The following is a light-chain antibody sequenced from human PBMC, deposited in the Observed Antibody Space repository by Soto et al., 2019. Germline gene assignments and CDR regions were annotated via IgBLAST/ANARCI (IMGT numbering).Light chain of an antibody. V-gene: IGKV1-39*01. J-gene: IGKJ1*01. Sequence: DIQMTQSPSSMSASVGDRVTITCRASQSISTYLHWYQQKPGTAPKLLIYATSNLQSGFPSRFSGSGSGTDFTLTINSLQPEDSATYYCQQAYSTPWTFGQGTKVDIK. CDR2: ATS. CDR3: QQAYSTPWT. CDR1: QSISTY.